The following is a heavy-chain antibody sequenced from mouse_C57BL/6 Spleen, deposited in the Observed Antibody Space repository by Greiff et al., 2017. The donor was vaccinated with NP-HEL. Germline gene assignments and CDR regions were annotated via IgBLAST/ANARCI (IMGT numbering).Heavy chain of an antibody. CDR3: ANWYFDV. CDR1: GYAFSSSW. J-gene: IGHJ1*03. CDR2: IYPGDGDT. V-gene: IGHV1-82*01. Sequence: QVQLKESGPELVKPGASVKISCKASGYAFSSSWMNWVKQRPGKGLEWIGRIYPGDGDTNYNGKFKGKATLTADKSSSTAYMQLSSLTSEDSAVYFCANWYFDVWGTGTTVTVSS.